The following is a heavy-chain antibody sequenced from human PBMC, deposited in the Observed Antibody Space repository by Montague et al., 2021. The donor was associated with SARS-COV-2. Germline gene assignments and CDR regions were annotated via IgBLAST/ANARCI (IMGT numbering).Heavy chain of an antibody. CDR1: GGSISSCGYY. CDR2: IYYSGST. Sequence: TLSLTCTVSGGSISSCGYYWIWIRQHPGRGLEWIVYIYYSGSTYYNPSLKIRVTISVDTSTNQFSLSLSSVTAANTAVSDCACYVDISGWLNPRGSGTCDYWGQGTLVTVSS. D-gene: IGHD6-19*01. V-gene: IGHV4-31*03. J-gene: IGHJ1*01. CDR3: ACYVDISGWLNPRGSGTCDY.